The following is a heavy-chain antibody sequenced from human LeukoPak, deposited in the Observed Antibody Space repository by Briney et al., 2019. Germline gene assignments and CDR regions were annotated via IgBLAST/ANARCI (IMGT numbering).Heavy chain of an antibody. CDR1: GFTFRNDW. CDR2: ISYDGSNK. Sequence: GGSLRLSCAVFGFTFRNDWMSWVRQAPGKGLEWVAVISYDGSNKYYADSVKGRFTISRDNSKNTLYLQMNSLRAEATAVYYCAKDEGQQQLEYYFDYWGQGTLVTVSS. CDR3: AKDEGQQQLEYYFDY. J-gene: IGHJ4*02. V-gene: IGHV3-30*18. D-gene: IGHD6-13*01.